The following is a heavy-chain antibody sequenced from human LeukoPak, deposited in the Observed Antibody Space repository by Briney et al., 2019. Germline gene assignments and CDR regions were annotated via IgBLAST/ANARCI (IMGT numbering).Heavy chain of an antibody. CDR3: ARKLGCDY. J-gene: IGHJ4*02. V-gene: IGHV3-30-3*01. CDR2: ISYDGSNK. D-gene: IGHD3-10*01. CDR1: GFTFSSYA. Sequence: GRSLRLSCAASGFTFSSYAMHWVRQAPGKGLEWVAVISYDGSNKYYADSAKGRFTISRDNSKNTLYLQMNSLRAEDTAVYYCARKLGCDYWGQGTLVTVSS.